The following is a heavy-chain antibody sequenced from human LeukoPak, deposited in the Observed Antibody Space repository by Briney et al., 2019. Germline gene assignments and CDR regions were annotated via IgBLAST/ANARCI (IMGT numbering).Heavy chain of an antibody. J-gene: IGHJ4*02. CDR1: GFTFSSYW. Sequence: GSLRLSCAASGFTFSSYWISWVRQAPGKGLEWVANIKQDGSEKYYVDSVKGRFTISRDNAKNSLYLQMNSLRAEDTAVYYCARPSSGWAGDYWGQGTLVTVSS. CDR2: IKQDGSEK. V-gene: IGHV3-7*01. CDR3: ARPSSGWAGDY. D-gene: IGHD6-19*01.